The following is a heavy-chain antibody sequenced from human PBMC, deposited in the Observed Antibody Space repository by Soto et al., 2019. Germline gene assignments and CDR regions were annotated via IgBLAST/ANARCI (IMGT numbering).Heavy chain of an antibody. CDR3: SRVMMYYYYYMDV. D-gene: IGHD3-16*01. V-gene: IGHV4-59*01. J-gene: IGHJ6*03. CDR2: IYYSGIT. Sequence: QVQLQESGPGLVKPSETLSLTCTVSGGSISSYYWSWIRQPPGKGLEWIGYIYYSGITNYNPSLKSRVTISVDTSKNQFSLKLSSVTAADMAVYYCSRVMMYYYYYMDVWGKGTTVTVSS. CDR1: GGSISSYY.